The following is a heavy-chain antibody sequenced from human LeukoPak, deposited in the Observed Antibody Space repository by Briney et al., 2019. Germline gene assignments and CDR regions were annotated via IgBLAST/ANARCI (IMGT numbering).Heavy chain of an antibody. CDR3: TRAVAGFDY. Sequence: GGSLRLSCAASVFTFSSYAMHWVRQAPGKGLEWVAAISYDGSNKYYADSVRGRFTISRENAKNSLYLQINSLRAGDTAVYYCTRAVAGFDYWGQGTLVTVSS. CDR1: VFTFSSYA. J-gene: IGHJ4*02. CDR2: ISYDGSNK. D-gene: IGHD6-19*01. V-gene: IGHV3-30*14.